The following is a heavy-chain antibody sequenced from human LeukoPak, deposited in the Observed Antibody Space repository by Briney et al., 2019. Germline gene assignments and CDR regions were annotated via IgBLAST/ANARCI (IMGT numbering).Heavy chain of an antibody. Sequence: SETLSLTCAVYGGSFSGYYWSWIRQPPGKGLEWIGEINHSGSTNYNPSLKSRVTISVDTSKNQFSLKLSSVTAADTAVYYCARAWDVAYDSSWYYPYYFDYWGQGTLGTVPS. CDR2: INHSGST. CDR3: ARAWDVAYDSSWYYPYYFDY. D-gene: IGHD3-22*01. V-gene: IGHV4-34*01. CDR1: GGSFSGYY. J-gene: IGHJ4*02.